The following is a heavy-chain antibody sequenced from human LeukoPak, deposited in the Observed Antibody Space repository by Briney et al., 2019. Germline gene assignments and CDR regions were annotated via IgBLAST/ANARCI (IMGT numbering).Heavy chain of an antibody. D-gene: IGHD1-26*01. J-gene: IGHJ4*02. CDR1: GGSIISGDYY. V-gene: IGHV4-30-4*01. CDR2: IYYSGST. Sequence: SQTLCLTCTVSGGSIISGDYYWSWIRQPPGKGLEWIGYIYYSGSTYYNPSLKSRVTISVDTSKNQFSLKLSSVTAADTAVYYCARGPWGLLTLDYWGQGTLVTVSS. CDR3: ARGPWGLLTLDY.